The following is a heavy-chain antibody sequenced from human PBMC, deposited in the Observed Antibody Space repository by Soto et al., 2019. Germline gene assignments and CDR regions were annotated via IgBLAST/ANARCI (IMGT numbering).Heavy chain of an antibody. J-gene: IGHJ6*02. D-gene: IGHD1-26*01. Sequence: QVQLVASRGGVVQPGRSLRLSCAASGFTISSYGLHWVRQAPGKGLEWVAVISYHGSNQYYADSVKGRFTISRDNSINTLYLQMNSLRAEDTAVYYCAKDRAGATRDFYYGMDVLGQGTTVTVSS. CDR1: GFTISSYG. CDR3: AKDRAGATRDFYYGMDV. CDR2: ISYHGSNQ. V-gene: IGHV3-30*18.